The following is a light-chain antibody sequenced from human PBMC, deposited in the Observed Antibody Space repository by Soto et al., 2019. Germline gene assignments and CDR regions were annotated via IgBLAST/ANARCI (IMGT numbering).Light chain of an antibody. CDR1: SSNIGAGYD. Sequence: QSVLTQPPSVSGAPGQRVTISCTGSSSNIGAGYDVHWYQQLPGTAPKLLIYGNSNRPSGVPDRFSGSKSGTSASLAITGLQAEDEADYYCQSYYSSLRGHYVFGTGTKVTVL. J-gene: IGLJ1*01. CDR3: QSYYSSLRGHYV. CDR2: GNS. V-gene: IGLV1-40*01.